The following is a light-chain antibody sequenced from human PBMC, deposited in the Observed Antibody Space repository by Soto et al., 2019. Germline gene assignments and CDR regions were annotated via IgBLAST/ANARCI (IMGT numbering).Light chain of an antibody. Sequence: DIQLTQSPSFLSASVGDRVTISCRASQGISSFLAWYQQNPGKAPKLLIYAASTLQSGVPSRFSGSGSGTDFTLTITSLQPEDFATYYCQQLNSFPYTFGQGTKLEIK. CDR1: QGISSF. CDR3: QQLNSFPYT. J-gene: IGKJ2*01. V-gene: IGKV1-9*01. CDR2: AAS.